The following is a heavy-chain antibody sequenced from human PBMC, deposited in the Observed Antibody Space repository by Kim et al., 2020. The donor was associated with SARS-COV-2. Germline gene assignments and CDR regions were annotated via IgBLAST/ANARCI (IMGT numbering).Heavy chain of an antibody. J-gene: IGHJ4*02. D-gene: IGHD3-3*01. Sequence: SPSFPGQVTISADKSISTAYLQWSSLKASDTAMYYCARQALEWTESDYWGQGTLVTVSS. CDR3: ARQALEWTESDY. V-gene: IGHV5-51*01.